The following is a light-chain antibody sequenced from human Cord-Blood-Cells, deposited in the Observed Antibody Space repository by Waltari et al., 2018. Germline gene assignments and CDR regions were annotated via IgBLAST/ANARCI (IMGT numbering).Light chain of an antibody. CDR2: YAS. Sequence: EIVLTQSTATLSLSPGERATLSCRASQSVSSYLAWYQQKPGQAPRLLIYYASNRATVIPARFSGSESGTDFTLTISSLEPEDFAVYYCQQRSNWPPWTFGQGTKVEIK. CDR3: QQRSNWPPWT. CDR1: QSVSSY. V-gene: IGKV3-11*01. J-gene: IGKJ1*01.